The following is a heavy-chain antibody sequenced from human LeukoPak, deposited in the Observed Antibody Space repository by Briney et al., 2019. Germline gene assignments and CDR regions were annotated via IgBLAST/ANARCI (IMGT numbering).Heavy chain of an antibody. CDR2: NYYSGSN. CDR1: GGSISSHY. D-gene: IGHD3-10*01. V-gene: IGHV4-59*11. Sequence: SETLSLTCTVCGGSISSHYWSWIREPPGRGREWGGYNYYSGSNNYNPSHKSRVTISVDTSKNQFSLKLSSVTAADTAVYYCARGQRGAYYYGSGSYYANWGQGTLVTVSS. CDR3: ARGQRGAYYYGSGSYYAN. J-gene: IGHJ4*02.